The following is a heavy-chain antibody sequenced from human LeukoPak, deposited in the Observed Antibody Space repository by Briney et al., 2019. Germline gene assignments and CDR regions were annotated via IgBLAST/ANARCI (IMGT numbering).Heavy chain of an antibody. Sequence: EGSLRLSCAASGFTFSNYWMTWFRQAPGKGLERVASIEQDGSDIHYVDSVKGRFTISRDNAKNSVYLQMNSLRVEDTAVYYCARVTPWGYFDYWGQGTLVTVSS. V-gene: IGHV3-7*01. CDR2: IEQDGSDI. CDR3: ARVTPWGYFDY. D-gene: IGHD1-26*01. J-gene: IGHJ4*02. CDR1: GFTFSNYW.